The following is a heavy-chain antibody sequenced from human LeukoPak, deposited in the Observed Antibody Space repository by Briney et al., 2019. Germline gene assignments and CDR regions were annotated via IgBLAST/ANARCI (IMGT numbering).Heavy chain of an antibody. CDR3: ARATTVVTGGVYYYYYMDV. D-gene: IGHD4-23*01. Sequence: SVKVSCKASGGTFSSYAISWVRQAPGQGLEWMGGIIPIFGTANYAQEFQGRVTITTDESTSTAYMELSSLRSEDTAVYYCARATTVVTGGVYYYYYMDVWGKGTTVTVSS. V-gene: IGHV1-69*05. CDR2: IIPIFGTA. J-gene: IGHJ6*03. CDR1: GGTFSSYA.